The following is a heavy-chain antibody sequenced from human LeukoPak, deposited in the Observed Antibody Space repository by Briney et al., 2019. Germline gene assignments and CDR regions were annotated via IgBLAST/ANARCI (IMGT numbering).Heavy chain of an antibody. V-gene: IGHV3-33*01. D-gene: IGHD5-24*01. Sequence: GGSLRLSCAASGFTFSSFGMHWVRQAPGKGLEWVAVIWYDASDRYYADSVKGRFTISRDNSENTLFLQMNSLRDDDTAVYYCVRGVGVSRFNYFDPWGQGTLAVVSS. J-gene: IGHJ5*02. CDR2: IWYDASDR. CDR1: GFTFSSFG. CDR3: VRGVGVSRFNYFDP.